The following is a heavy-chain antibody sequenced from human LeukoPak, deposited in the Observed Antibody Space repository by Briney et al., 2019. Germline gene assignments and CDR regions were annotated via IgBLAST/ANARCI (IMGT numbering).Heavy chain of an antibody. CDR1: GGYISSSSHY. V-gene: IGHV4-39*01. J-gene: IGHJ1*01. Sequence: SETLSLTCTVSGGYISSSSHYWGWIRQPPGKGLEWIGDIYYTGRTYYNSSLKSRLTVSIDTSKNQFSLNLASLTAADTAVYYCARRRYYDSTGYLDWGQGTLITVSS. D-gene: IGHD3-22*01. CDR2: IYYTGRT. CDR3: ARRRYYDSTGYLD.